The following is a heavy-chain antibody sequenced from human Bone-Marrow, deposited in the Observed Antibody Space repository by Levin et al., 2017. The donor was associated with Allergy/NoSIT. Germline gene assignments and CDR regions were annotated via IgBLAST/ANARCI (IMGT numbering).Heavy chain of an antibody. J-gene: IGHJ3*02. Sequence: GGSLRLSCAASGFTFSSYSMNWVRQAPGKGLEWVSSISSSSSYIYYADSVKGRFTISRDNAKNSLYLQMNSLRAEDTAVYYCARDLQSGYDPSGAFDIWGQGTMVTVSS. CDR3: ARDLQSGYDPSGAFDI. CDR2: ISSSSSYI. CDR1: GFTFSSYS. D-gene: IGHD5-12*01. V-gene: IGHV3-21*01.